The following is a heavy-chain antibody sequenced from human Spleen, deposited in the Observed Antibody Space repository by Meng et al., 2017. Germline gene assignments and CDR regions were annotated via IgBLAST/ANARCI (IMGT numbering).Heavy chain of an antibody. Sequence: EVQLVESGGGLVQPGESLRLSCAASGFALSAFWMHWVRQVPGKGLVWVARINSDGSRVMYAESVKGRFTISRDNAKNTLYLQMNSLRAEDTAVYYCAKEGVGALDSWGQGTLVTVSS. CDR1: GFALSAFW. D-gene: IGHD1-26*01. CDR2: INSDGSRV. CDR3: AKEGVGALDS. J-gene: IGHJ4*02. V-gene: IGHV3-74*03.